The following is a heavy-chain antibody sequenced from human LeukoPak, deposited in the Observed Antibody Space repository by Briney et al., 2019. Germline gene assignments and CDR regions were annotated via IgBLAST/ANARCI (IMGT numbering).Heavy chain of an antibody. Sequence: GESLKISCKGSGYSFTSYWIGGVRQMPGKGLEWRGIIYPGDSDTIYSPSFPGQVTISADKSISTAYLQWSSLKASDTAMYYCASNSVKNSYYCMDVWGQGTTVTVSS. V-gene: IGHV5-51*01. J-gene: IGHJ6*02. D-gene: IGHD4-11*01. CDR2: IYPGDSDT. CDR3: ASNSVKNSYYCMDV. CDR1: GYSFTSYW.